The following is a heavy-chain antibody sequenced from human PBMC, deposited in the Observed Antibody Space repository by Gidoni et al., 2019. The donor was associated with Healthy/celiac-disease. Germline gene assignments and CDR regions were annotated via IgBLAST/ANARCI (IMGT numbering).Heavy chain of an antibody. CDR3: ARTQGVVVAADFDY. CDR1: GFTCSSYA. J-gene: IGHJ4*02. Sequence: QVQLVESGGGGVQPGRSVRLSCAAAGFTCSSYAMHWVRQAPGKGLEWVAVISYDGSNKYYADSVKGRFTISRDNSKNTLYLQMNSLRAEDTAVYYCARTQGVVVAADFDYWGQGTLVTVSS. D-gene: IGHD2-15*01. CDR2: ISYDGSNK. V-gene: IGHV3-30-3*01.